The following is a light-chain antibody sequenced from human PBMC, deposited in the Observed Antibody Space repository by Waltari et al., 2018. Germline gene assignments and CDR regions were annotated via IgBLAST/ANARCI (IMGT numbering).Light chain of an antibody. J-gene: IGKJ4*01. CDR1: QSIANY. V-gene: IGKV1-39*01. Sequence: DVQMTQSPSSLSASVGDRVTITCRASQSIANYLNLYQQKPGKVPKLLIYAASSLHSGVPSRFSGSGSGTEFTLTITNLQPEDFATYYCQQSYTTLTFGGGTKVE. CDR2: AAS. CDR3: QQSYTTLT.